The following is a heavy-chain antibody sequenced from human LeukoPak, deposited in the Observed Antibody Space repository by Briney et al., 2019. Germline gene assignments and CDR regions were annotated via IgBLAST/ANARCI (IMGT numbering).Heavy chain of an antibody. CDR1: GYTFTSYG. J-gene: IGHJ4*02. D-gene: IGHD6-13*01. CDR2: ISAYNGNT. CDR3: ARVRDGYTSSWIDY. Sequence: ASVKVSCKASGYTFTSYGISWVRPAPGQGVGWMGWISAYNGNTNYAQKLQGRVTMTTDTSTSTAYMELRSLRSDDTAVYYCARVRDGYTSSWIDYWGQGTLVTVSS. V-gene: IGHV1-18*01.